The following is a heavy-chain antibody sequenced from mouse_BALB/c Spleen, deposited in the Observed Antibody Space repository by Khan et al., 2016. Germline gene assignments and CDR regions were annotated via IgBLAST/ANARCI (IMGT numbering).Heavy chain of an antibody. CDR1: GFTFSSFG. CDR2: ISSVGSVI. CDR3: GRGDY. Sequence: EVELVESGGGLVQPGGSRKLSCAASGFTFSSFGMHWVRQAPEKGLEWVALISSVGSVIYYADTVKGRFTISRDNPKNTLFLQMTSLRSEDTARYYCGRGDYWGQGTTLTVSS. V-gene: IGHV5-17*02. J-gene: IGHJ2*01.